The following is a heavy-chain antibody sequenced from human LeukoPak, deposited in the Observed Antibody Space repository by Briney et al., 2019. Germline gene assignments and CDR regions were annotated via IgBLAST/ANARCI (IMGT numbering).Heavy chain of an antibody. CDR3: ASYSYSGDYFDY. CDR1: GGSFSGYY. D-gene: IGHD2-21*01. J-gene: IGHJ4*02. V-gene: IGHV4-34*01. CDR2: IYHSGST. Sequence: SETLSLTCAVYGGSFSGYYWSWIRQPPGKGLEWTGEIYHSGSTKYNPSLKSRVTISMDKSKNQFSLKLSSVTAADTAVYYCASYSYSGDYFDYWGQGTLVTVSS.